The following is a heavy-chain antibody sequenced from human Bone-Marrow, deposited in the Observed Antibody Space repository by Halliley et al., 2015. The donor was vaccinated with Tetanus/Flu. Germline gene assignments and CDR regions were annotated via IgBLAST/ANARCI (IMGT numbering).Heavy chain of an antibody. Sequence: LEWVSSITGSGNYVYYADSVKGRFTISRDNARNSLFLQMNSLRAEDAAVYYCARARGGSYSSFGQWCQGTLVTVSS. CDR2: ITGSGNYV. D-gene: IGHD1-26*01. CDR3: ARARGGSYSSFGQ. V-gene: IGHV3-21*01. J-gene: IGHJ4*02.